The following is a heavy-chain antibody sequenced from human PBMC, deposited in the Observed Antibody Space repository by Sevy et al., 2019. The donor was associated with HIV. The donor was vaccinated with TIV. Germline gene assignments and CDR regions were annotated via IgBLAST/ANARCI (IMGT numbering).Heavy chain of an antibody. J-gene: IGHJ3*01. CDR2: IRYDGTNK. D-gene: IGHD3-10*01. V-gene: IGHV3-30*02. CDR3: ARPYGSGSWEAFDV. CDR1: GFTFSSFG. Sequence: GGSLRLSCAASGFTFSSFGMHWVRQAPGKGLEWVAFIRYDGTNKYYADSVKGRFTISRDNYKSTLFLQMNSLRAEDTAVYYCARPYGSGSWEAFDVWGQGTMVTVSS.